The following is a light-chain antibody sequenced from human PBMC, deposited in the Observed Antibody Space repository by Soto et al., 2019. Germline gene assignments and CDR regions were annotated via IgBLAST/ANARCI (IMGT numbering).Light chain of an antibody. CDR2: EVS. V-gene: IGLV2-14*01. Sequence: QSALTQPASVSGSPGQSITISCTGTSSDVGTYRYVSWYQQHPGKAPKLMIYEVSNRPSGVSNRFSGSKSGNMASLTISGLQAEDEADYYCSSYTDSRTLVVFGGGTKLTVL. CDR1: SSDVGTYRY. J-gene: IGLJ2*01. CDR3: SSYTDSRTLVV.